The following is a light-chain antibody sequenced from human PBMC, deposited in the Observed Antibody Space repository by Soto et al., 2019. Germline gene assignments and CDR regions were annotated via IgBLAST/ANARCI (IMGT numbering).Light chain of an antibody. CDR3: QQYGTSMYT. V-gene: IGKV3-20*01. CDR2: GAS. J-gene: IGKJ2*01. CDR1: QIVNSVY. Sequence: EIVLTQSPGTLSLSPGERATLSCRASQIVNSVYLAWYRQKPGQAPRLLIYGASSRATGIPDRFSGSGSGTDFTLTISRLEPEDFAVYYCQQYGTSMYTFGQGTKLEIK.